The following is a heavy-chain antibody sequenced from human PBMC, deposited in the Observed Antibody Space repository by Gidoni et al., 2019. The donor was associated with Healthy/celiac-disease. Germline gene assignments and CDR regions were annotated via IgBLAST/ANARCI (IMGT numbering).Heavy chain of an antibody. D-gene: IGHD6-19*01. CDR2: ISWSSGSI. CDR1: GFTLDDCA. CDR3: AKDIAAVAGTWYGMDV. J-gene: IGHJ6*02. V-gene: IGHV3-9*01. Sequence: EVQLVEFGGGLVSPGRSLILPCAASGFTLDDCAMNWVGQAPGKGLEWVSGISWSSGSIGYADSVKDRFTISRDNAKNSLYLQMNSLRAEDTALYHCAKDIAAVAGTWYGMDVWGQGTTVTVSS.